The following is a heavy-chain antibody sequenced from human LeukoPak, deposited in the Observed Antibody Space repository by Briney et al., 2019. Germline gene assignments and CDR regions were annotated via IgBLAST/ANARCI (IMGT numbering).Heavy chain of an antibody. J-gene: IGHJ6*02. CDR2: TRNKANRYTT. CDR3: ARGDHDYGDYAGYYYYYGMDV. V-gene: IGHV3-72*01. CDR1: GSTFSDHY. Sequence: GGSLRLSCAASGSTFSDHYMDWVRQAPGRGLEWVGRTRNKANRYTTEYAASVKGSFTISRDDSKSSLYLQMNSLKTEDTAVYYCARGDHDYGDYAGYYYYYGMDVWGQGTTVTVSS. D-gene: IGHD4-17*01.